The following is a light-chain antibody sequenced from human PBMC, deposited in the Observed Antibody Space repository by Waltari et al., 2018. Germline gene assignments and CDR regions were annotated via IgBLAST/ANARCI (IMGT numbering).Light chain of an antibody. CDR3: QQYGSSPRT. V-gene: IGKV3-20*01. Sequence: DIVLTPSPGTLSLSPGERATLSCRASPSVSSSYLAWYPQKPGQSPRLLIYGASGRATGIPDRFSGSGSGTDFTLTISRLEPEDFAVYYCQQYGSSPRTFGQGTKLEFK. CDR2: GAS. CDR1: PSVSSSY. J-gene: IGKJ2*01.